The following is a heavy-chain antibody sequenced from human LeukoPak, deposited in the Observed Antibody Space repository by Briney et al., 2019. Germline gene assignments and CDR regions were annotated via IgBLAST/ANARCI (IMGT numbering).Heavy chain of an antibody. CDR2: INPNSGGT. Sequence: ASVKVSCKASGYTFTGYYMHWVRQAPGQGLEWMGWINPNSGGTNYAQKFQGRVTMTRDTSISTAYMELSRLRSDDTAVYYCARDYGDYVFAMRDGMDVWGQGTTVTVSS. CDR1: GYTFTGYY. J-gene: IGHJ6*02. D-gene: IGHD4-17*01. V-gene: IGHV1-2*02. CDR3: ARDYGDYVFAMRDGMDV.